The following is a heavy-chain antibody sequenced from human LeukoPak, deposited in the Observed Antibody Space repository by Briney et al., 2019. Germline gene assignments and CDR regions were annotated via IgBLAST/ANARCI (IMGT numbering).Heavy chain of an antibody. V-gene: IGHV3-43*02. CDR3: ARDQYDILTGYYRSYFDY. CDR1: GFTFDDYA. CDR2: ISGDGGST. D-gene: IGHD3-9*01. Sequence: GGSLRLSCAASGFTFDDYAMHWVRQAPGKGLEWVSLISGDGGSTYYADSVKGRFTISRDNAKNSLYLQMNSLRAEDTAVYYCARDQYDILTGYYRSYFDYWGQGTLVTVSS. J-gene: IGHJ4*02.